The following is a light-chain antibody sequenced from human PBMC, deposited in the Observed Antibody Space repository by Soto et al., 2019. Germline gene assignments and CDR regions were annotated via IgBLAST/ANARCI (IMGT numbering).Light chain of an antibody. CDR3: QQSYTSRIT. Sequence: DIQMTQSPSSLSSSVLYIFTITCLASQSISSYLNWYQQKPGKAPKLLIFAASSLQSGVPSRFSGSGSGTGFTLTVSSLQPEDSATYYCQQSYTSRITFGLGTRLEIK. CDR1: QSISSY. CDR2: AAS. J-gene: IGKJ5*01. V-gene: IGKV1-39*01.